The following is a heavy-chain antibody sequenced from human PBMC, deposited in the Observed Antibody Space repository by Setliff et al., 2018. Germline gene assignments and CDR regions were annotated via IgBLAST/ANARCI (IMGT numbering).Heavy chain of an antibody. CDR1: GDSISSRPFY. CDR3: ARDRTYYASGTYTRWFDY. CDR2: IYTSWST. D-gene: IGHD3-10*01. Sequence: PSETLSLTCTVSGDSISSRPFYWGWFRQPAGKELEWIGQIYTSWSTIYNPSLKSRVTILLDTSKNQFSLTLTSVTAADTAVYYCARDRTYYASGTYTRWFDYWGQGTLVTSPQ. V-gene: IGHV4-61*09. J-gene: IGHJ4*02.